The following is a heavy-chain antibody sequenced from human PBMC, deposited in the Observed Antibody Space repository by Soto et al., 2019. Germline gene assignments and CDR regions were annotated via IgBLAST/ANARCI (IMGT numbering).Heavy chain of an antibody. V-gene: IGHV4-31*03. CDR3: ARADYDSSGYYAFDP. Sequence: QLQLQESGPGLVKPSQTLSLTCTVSGGSISSGGYYWSWIRLHPGKGLEWIGYIYYSGNTYYNPSLRSRVTISVDTSKYQGSLKLSSVTAADTAVYYCARADYDSSGYYAFDPWGQGTLVTVSS. CDR2: IYYSGNT. CDR1: GGSISSGGYY. J-gene: IGHJ5*02. D-gene: IGHD3-22*01.